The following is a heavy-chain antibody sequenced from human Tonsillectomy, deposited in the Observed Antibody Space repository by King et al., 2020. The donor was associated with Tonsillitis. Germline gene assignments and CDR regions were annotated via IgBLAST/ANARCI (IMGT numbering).Heavy chain of an antibody. Sequence: VQLVESGGGLVQPGGSLRLSCAASGFSFSSYAMSWVRQAPGEGLEWVSAISGSGGSTFYAESVKGRFTISRDNSKKTLYLQMNSLRVEDTAVYYCAVTCVPNYYYYYGMDVWGQGTTATVSS. V-gene: IGHV3-23*04. CDR1: GFSFSSYA. J-gene: IGHJ6*02. D-gene: IGHD2-21*02. CDR2: ISGSGGST. CDR3: AVTCVPNYYYYYGMDV.